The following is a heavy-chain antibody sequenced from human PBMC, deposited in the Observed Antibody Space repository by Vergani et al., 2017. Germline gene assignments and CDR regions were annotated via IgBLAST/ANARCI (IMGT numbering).Heavy chain of an antibody. Sequence: QVQLHESGPGLVKPSETLSLICSVSGVSMQSGSFYWTWIRQTAERRLEWMGRGYPSGTTNYHPSLNGRVTIFVDKSKNLFSLRLNSVTAADTAVYYCARGETRTDWFDPWGQGTLVTVSS. V-gene: IGHV4-61*02. D-gene: IGHD3/OR15-3a*01. CDR1: GVSMQSGSFY. J-gene: IGHJ5*02. CDR3: ARGETRTDWFDP. CDR2: GYPSGTT.